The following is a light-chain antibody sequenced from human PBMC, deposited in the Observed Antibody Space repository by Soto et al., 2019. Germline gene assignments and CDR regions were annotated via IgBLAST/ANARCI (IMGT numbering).Light chain of an antibody. V-gene: IGKV1-5*01. CDR3: QQYNSYSFT. CDR1: QSISSW. J-gene: IGKJ3*01. Sequence: DIQMTQSPSTLSASVGDRVTITCRASQSISSWLAWYQQKPGKAPKLLIYDASSLESGVPSRFSGSGSGTEFTLTISSLQPDDFATYYCQQYNSYSFTFGPGTKVDLK. CDR2: DAS.